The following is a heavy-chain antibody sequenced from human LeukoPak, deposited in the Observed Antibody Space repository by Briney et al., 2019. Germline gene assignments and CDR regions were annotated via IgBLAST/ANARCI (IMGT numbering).Heavy chain of an antibody. CDR2: ISGIGGIT. D-gene: IGHD6-19*01. J-gene: IGHJ4*02. Sequence: GGSLRLSCAASGFTFSSYAMSWVRQAPGKGLEWVSIISGIGGITYHPDSVKGRFTISRDNSKNTLYLQMNSLRAEDTAVYYCAKDEGSGWRFDFDYWGQGTLVTVSS. CDR3: AKDEGSGWRFDFDY. V-gene: IGHV3-23*01. CDR1: GFTFSSYA.